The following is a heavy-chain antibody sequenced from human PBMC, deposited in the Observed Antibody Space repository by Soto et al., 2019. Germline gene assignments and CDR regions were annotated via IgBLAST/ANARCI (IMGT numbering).Heavy chain of an antibody. Sequence: QVQLVQSGAEVQKPGSSVKVSCKASGGTFSSYAISWVRQAPGQGLEWMGGIIPIFGTANYAQKFQGRVTITADESTSTAYMELSSLRSEDTAVYYCARERDGDYARRGYFDLWGRGTLVTVSS. CDR2: IIPIFGTA. CDR1: GGTFSSYA. CDR3: ARERDGDYARRGYFDL. J-gene: IGHJ2*01. D-gene: IGHD4-17*01. V-gene: IGHV1-69*01.